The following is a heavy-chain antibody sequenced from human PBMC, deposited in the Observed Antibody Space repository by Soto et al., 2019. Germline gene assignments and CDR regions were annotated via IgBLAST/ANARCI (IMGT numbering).Heavy chain of an antibody. Sequence: ASVKVSCKASGYTFTGYYMHWVRQAPGQGLEWMGWINPNSGGTNYAQKFQGRVTMTRDTSISTAYMELRRLRSDDTAVYYCARGGPEQLGRGNDYYYYCGMDVWGQGTTVTVSS. D-gene: IGHD6-6*01. CDR1: GYTFTGYY. J-gene: IGHJ6*02. CDR2: INPNSGGT. CDR3: ARGGPEQLGRGNDYYYYCGMDV. V-gene: IGHV1-2*02.